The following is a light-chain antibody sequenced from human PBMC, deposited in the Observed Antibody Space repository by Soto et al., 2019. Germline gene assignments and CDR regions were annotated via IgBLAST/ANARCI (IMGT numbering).Light chain of an antibody. V-gene: IGKV1-5*03. CDR3: QHYKTYSRT. Sequence: DIQMTQSPSTLSASVGDRVTITCRASQNIDTWLAWYQQKPGKPPTLLMYKASILESGGPSRFSGSGSETEFTLTISSLQPDDFATYYCQHYKTYSRTFGKGTKVDI. CDR1: QNIDTW. CDR2: KAS. J-gene: IGKJ1*01.